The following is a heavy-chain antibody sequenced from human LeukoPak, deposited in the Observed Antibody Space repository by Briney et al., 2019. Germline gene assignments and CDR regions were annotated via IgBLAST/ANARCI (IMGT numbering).Heavy chain of an antibody. CDR1: GGSISSGSYY. CDR2: IYTSGST. CDR3: ASGAMVIDY. J-gene: IGHJ4*02. D-gene: IGHD5-18*01. Sequence: SETLSLTCTVSGGSISSGSYYWSWIRQPAGKGLGWIGRIYTSGSTNYNPSLKSRVTISVDTSKNQFSLKLSSVTAADTAVYYCASGAMVIDYWGQGTLVTVSS. V-gene: IGHV4-61*02.